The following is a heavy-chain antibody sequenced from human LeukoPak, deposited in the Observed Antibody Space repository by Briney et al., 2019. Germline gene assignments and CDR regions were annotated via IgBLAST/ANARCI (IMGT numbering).Heavy chain of an antibody. V-gene: IGHV1-8*01. CDR3: AIARGVITLGTNYYYYYGMDV. CDR1: GYTFTSYD. J-gene: IGHJ6*02. CDR2: MNPNSGNT. D-gene: IGHD3-10*01. Sequence: GASVKVSCKASGYTFTSYDINWVRQATGQGLEWMGWMNPNSGNTGYAQKFQGRVTMTRNTSISTAYMELSSLRSEDTAVYYCAIARGVITLGTNYYYYYGMDVWGQGTTVTVSS.